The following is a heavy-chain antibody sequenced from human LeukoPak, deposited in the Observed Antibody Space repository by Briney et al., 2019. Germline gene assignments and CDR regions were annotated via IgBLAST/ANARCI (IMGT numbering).Heavy chain of an antibody. Sequence: GASVKVSCKTSGYTFIRYDITWVRQAPGQGLEWMGWISGYNGNTNYAQKLQGRVTMTTDTSTSTAYMELRSLRSDDTAVYYCARGLPINYDSSGYHYYSYGMDVWGQGTTVTVSS. D-gene: IGHD3-22*01. V-gene: IGHV1-18*01. CDR3: ARGLPINYDSSGYHYYSYGMDV. CDR2: ISGYNGNT. J-gene: IGHJ6*02. CDR1: GYTFIRYD.